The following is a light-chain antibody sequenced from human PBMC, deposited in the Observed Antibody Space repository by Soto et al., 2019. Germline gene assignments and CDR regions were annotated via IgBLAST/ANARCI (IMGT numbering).Light chain of an antibody. CDR1: QGISTY. Sequence: DIQMTQSPSSLSASVGDRVTITCRASQGISTYLAWYQQKPGKGPNLLIYAASALQSGVPSRFSGGGSGTEFTLTISSRQPEDVATYYCQKYNNAPLFTFGPGTKVEIK. CDR3: QKYNNAPLFT. J-gene: IGKJ3*01. V-gene: IGKV1-27*01. CDR2: AAS.